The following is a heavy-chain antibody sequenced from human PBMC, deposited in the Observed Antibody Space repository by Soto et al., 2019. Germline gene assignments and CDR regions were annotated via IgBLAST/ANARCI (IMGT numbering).Heavy chain of an antibody. Sequence: GGSLRLSCAASGFTFSSYAMSWVRQAPGKGLEWVSAISGSGGSTYYADSVKGRFTISRDNSKNTLYLQMNSLRAEDTAVYYCAKDPGAAVATYGMDVWGQGTTVTVSS. J-gene: IGHJ6*02. D-gene: IGHD6-19*01. CDR2: ISGSGGST. CDR3: AKDPGAAVATYGMDV. CDR1: GFTFSSYA. V-gene: IGHV3-23*01.